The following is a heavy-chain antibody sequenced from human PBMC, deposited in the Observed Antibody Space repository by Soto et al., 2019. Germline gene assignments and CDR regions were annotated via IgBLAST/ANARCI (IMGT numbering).Heavy chain of an antibody. CDR1: GYTFTGYY. Sequence: ASVKVSCKASGYTFTGYYMHWVRQAPGQGLEWMGWINPNSGGTNYAQKFQGWVTMTRDTSISTAYMELSRLRSDDTAVYYCARGDILTGYYRSGYYYYYMDVWGKGTTVTVSS. J-gene: IGHJ6*03. D-gene: IGHD3-9*01. CDR3: ARGDILTGYYRSGYYYYYMDV. V-gene: IGHV1-2*04. CDR2: INPNSGGT.